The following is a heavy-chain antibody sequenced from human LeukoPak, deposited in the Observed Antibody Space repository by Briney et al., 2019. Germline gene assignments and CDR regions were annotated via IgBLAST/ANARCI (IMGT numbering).Heavy chain of an antibody. J-gene: IGHJ4*02. V-gene: IGHV4-61*02. Sequence: PSETLSLTCTISGGSISSGSYYWSWIRQPAGKGLEWIGRIYTSGSTNYNPSLESRVTISVDTSKNQFSLKLSSVTAADTAVYYCAREHPNIPFDYWGQGTLVTVSS. CDR2: IYTSGST. CDR3: AREHPNIPFDY. D-gene: IGHD2/OR15-2a*01. CDR1: GGSISSGSYY.